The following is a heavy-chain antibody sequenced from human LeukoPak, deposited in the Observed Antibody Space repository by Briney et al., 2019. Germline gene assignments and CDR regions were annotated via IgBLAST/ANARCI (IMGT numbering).Heavy chain of an antibody. J-gene: IGHJ5*02. V-gene: IGHV4-34*01. CDR2: INHSGST. CDR1: GGSFSGYY. CDR3: ARHHRLTYSSSWYGYNWFDP. D-gene: IGHD6-13*01. Sequence: SETLSLTCAVYGGSFSGYYWSWIRQPPGKGLEWIGEINHSGSTNYNPSLKSRVTITVDTSKNQFSLKLSSVTAADTAVYYCARHHRLTYSSSWYGYNWFDPWGQGTLVTVSS.